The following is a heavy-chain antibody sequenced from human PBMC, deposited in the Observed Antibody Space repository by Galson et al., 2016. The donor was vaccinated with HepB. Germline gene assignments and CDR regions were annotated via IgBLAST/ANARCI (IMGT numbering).Heavy chain of an antibody. CDR3: VRDLGSGWYLFDH. Sequence: SLRLSCATSGFSFNSFNMDWVRQAPGEGLEWVAGISFDGSHQYYADSAKGRFTISRDKTKDTRYLQMNSLRGEDTSVYFCVRDLGSGWYLFDHWGQGTLVTVSA. J-gene: IGHJ4*02. CDR2: ISFDGSHQ. D-gene: IGHD6-19*01. V-gene: IGHV3-33*05. CDR1: GFSFNSFN.